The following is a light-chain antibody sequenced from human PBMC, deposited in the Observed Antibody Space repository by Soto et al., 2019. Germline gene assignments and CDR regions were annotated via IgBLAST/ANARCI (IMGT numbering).Light chain of an antibody. V-gene: IGKV1-9*01. CDR1: QGISSF. J-gene: IGKJ5*01. CDR2: AAS. CDR3: QQLNSYPIT. Sequence: IHWTQSPSALAASLRDSVTITCGASQGISSFLAWYQQKPVKSPNLLIYAASTLQSGVPSRFSGSGSGTDFTLTISSLQPEDFATYFCQQLNSYPITFGQGTRLEIK.